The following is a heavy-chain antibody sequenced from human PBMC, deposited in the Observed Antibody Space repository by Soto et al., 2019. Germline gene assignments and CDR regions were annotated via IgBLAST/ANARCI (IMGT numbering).Heavy chain of an antibody. J-gene: IGHJ5*02. Sequence: QVQLVQSGAEVKKPGASVKVSCKASGYTFTGYYMHWVRQAPGQGLEWMGWINPNSGGTNYAQKFQGRVTMTRDTSISTAYMELSRLRSDDTAVYYCAREVGSYYGSGSYSPWGHGTLVTVSS. CDR1: GYTFTGYY. CDR2: INPNSGGT. CDR3: AREVGSYYGSGSYSP. D-gene: IGHD3-10*01. V-gene: IGHV1-2*02.